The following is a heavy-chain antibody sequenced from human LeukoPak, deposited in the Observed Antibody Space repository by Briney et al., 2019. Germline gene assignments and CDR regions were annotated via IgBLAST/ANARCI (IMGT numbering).Heavy chain of an antibody. D-gene: IGHD3-16*01. V-gene: IGHV3-21*01. Sequence: PGGSLRLSCAASGFTFSRYSMNWVRQAPGKGLEWVSSISSSSSYIYYADSVKGRFTISRDNSKNTLYLQMNSLRAEDTAVYYCAKGGPGGNFDYWGQGTLVTVSS. CDR2: ISSSSSYI. CDR3: AKGGPGGNFDY. J-gene: IGHJ4*02. CDR1: GFTFSRYS.